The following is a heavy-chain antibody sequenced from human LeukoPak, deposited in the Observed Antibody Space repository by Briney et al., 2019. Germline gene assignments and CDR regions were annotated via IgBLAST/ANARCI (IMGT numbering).Heavy chain of an antibody. CDR1: GFTVSSNY. J-gene: IGHJ4*02. Sequence: PGGSLRLSCAASGFTVSSNYMNWVRQAPGKGLEWVSVIYSGGSTYYADSVKGRFTISRDNSKNTLYLRMNSLRAEDTAVYYCARGHSSEGFDYWGQGTLVTVSS. D-gene: IGHD6-19*01. CDR2: IYSGGST. CDR3: ARGHSSEGFDY. V-gene: IGHV3-53*01.